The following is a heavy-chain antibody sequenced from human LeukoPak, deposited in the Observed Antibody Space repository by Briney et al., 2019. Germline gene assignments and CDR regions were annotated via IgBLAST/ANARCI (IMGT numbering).Heavy chain of an antibody. J-gene: IGHJ6*03. D-gene: IGHD2-15*01. CDR1: GFTFSSYE. Sequence: GGSLRLSCAASGFTFSSYEMNWVRQAPGKGLEWVSYISSSGSTIYYADSVKGRFTISRDNAKNSLYLQMNSLRAEDTAVYYCAGAADCSGGSCHYYYMDVWGKGTTVTVSS. CDR3: AGAADCSGGSCHYYYMDV. CDR2: ISSSGSTI. V-gene: IGHV3-48*03.